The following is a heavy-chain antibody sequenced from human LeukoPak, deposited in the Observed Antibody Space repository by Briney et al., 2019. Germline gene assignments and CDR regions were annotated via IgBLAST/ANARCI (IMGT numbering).Heavy chain of an antibody. J-gene: IGHJ5*02. CDR2: IRPTDGST. CDR3: TRTINSWFDP. CDR1: GYTFIIHY. V-gene: IGHV1-46*01. D-gene: IGHD3-9*01. Sequence: ASVKVSCKPSGYTFIIHYIHWVRQAPGQGLGWMGVIRPTDGSTSYAQNFQGRLSMTSDTSTSTAYMELSSLRSEDTAIYYCTRTINSWFDPWGQGTPVSVSS.